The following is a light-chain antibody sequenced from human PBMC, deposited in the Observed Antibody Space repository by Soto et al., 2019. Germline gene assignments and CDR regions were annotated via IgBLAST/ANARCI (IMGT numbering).Light chain of an antibody. CDR3: QQRSDWPPGT. V-gene: IGKV3-11*01. Sequence: EIVLTQFPATLSLSPGERATLSCSASQGVGSYLAWYQQKPGQAPRLLIYDASHSATDIPARFSGSGSGTDVTLTTSSLEPEDFAVYYCQQRSDWPPGTFGGGTKVEMK. CDR2: DAS. CDR1: QGVGSY. J-gene: IGKJ4*01.